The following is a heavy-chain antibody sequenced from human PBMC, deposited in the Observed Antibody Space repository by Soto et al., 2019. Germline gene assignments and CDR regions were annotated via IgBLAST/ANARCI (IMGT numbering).Heavy chain of an antibody. V-gene: IGHV4-34*01. CDR1: GGSFSGYY. CDR2: INHSGST. Sequence: SETLSLTCAVYGGSFSGYYWSWIRQPPGKGLEWIGEINHSGSTNYNPSLKSRVTISVDTSKNQFSLKLSSVTAADTAVYYCARKPMVRGVTSPFDYWGQGTLVTVSS. D-gene: IGHD3-10*01. CDR3: ARKPMVRGVTSPFDY. J-gene: IGHJ4*02.